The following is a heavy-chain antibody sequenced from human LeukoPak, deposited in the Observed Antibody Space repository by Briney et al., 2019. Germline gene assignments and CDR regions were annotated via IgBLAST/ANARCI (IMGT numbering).Heavy chain of an antibody. J-gene: IGHJ4*02. D-gene: IGHD1-26*01. Sequence: GGSLRLSCAASGFTFSTYGMHWVRQAPGKGLEWVAVISYDGSNKYYADSVKGRFTISRDNSKNTLYLQMNSLRAEDMAVYYCAKDQGMSRYSGRFSYFDYWGQGTLVPVSS. V-gene: IGHV3-30*18. CDR1: GFTFSTYG. CDR2: ISYDGSNK. CDR3: AKDQGMSRYSGRFSYFDY.